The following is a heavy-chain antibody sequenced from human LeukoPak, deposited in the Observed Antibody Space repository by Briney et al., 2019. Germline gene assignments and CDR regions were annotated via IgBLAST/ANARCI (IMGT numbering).Heavy chain of an antibody. D-gene: IGHD4-23*01. CDR2: ISGSDDGI. CDR1: GFTFNTYA. Sequence: PGGSLRLSCAASGFTFNTYAMTWVRQAPGKGLEWVSAISGSDDGIYYADSVKGRFTISRDNSKNTLYLQMNSLRAEDTALYYCAKALYGGNTVWGQGTLVTVSS. CDR3: AKALYGGNTV. V-gene: IGHV3-23*01. J-gene: IGHJ4*02.